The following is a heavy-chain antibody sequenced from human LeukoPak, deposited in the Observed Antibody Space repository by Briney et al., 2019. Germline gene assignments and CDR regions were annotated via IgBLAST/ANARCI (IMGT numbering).Heavy chain of an antibody. V-gene: IGHV3-66*01. CDR2: IYSGGST. CDR1: GFTVNTNY. D-gene: IGHD3-22*01. CDR3: ASPRLRYYYDSSGDYYFDY. J-gene: IGHJ4*02. Sequence: GGSLRLSCAVSGFTVNTNYMSWVRQAPGKGLEWVSVIYSGGSTYYADSVKGRFTISRDSSKNTLYLQMNSLRAEDTAVYYCASPRLRYYYDSSGDYYFDYWGQGTLVTVSS.